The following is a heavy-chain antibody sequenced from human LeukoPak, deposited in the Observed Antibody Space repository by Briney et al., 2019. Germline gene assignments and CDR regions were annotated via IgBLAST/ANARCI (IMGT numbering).Heavy chain of an antibody. D-gene: IGHD6-19*01. CDR2: INPYNGDT. J-gene: IGHJ4*02. Sequence: ASVKVSCKASGYTFTTYGISWVGQAPGQGLEWMGWINPYNGDTNYAQKLQGRVTMTTDTSTSTVYMELSSLRSEDAAVYYCARASYSSGSYYFDYWGQGTLVTVSS. CDR3: ARASYSSGSYYFDY. CDR1: GYTFTTYG. V-gene: IGHV1-18*01.